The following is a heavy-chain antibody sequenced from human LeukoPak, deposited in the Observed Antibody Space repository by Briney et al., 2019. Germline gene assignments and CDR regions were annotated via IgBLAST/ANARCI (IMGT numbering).Heavy chain of an antibody. D-gene: IGHD4-11*01. Sequence: ASVKVSCKASGYTFTDYYMHWVRQAPGQGLEWMGWINPNSGGTNYAQKFQGRVTMTRDTSISTAYMELGRLRSDDTAVYFCARDNDYRDFDYWGQGTLVTVSS. V-gene: IGHV1-2*02. CDR2: INPNSGGT. CDR3: ARDNDYRDFDY. J-gene: IGHJ4*02. CDR1: GYTFTDYY.